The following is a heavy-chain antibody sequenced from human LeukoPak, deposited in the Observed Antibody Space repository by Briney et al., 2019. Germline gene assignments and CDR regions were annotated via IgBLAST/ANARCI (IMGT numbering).Heavy chain of an antibody. CDR1: GYTFTIYD. CDR3: ACAGSSSGAFDI. CDR2: MNPNSGNT. V-gene: IGHV1-8*03. D-gene: IGHD1-26*01. J-gene: IGHJ3*02. Sequence: GASVKGTCKVSGYTFTIYDIHWVRQATGQGLEWIGWMNPNSGNTGYEQKFQGRVTITRNSSISPASMELSSLRSEDTAVYYCACAGSSSGAFDIWGQGTMVTVS.